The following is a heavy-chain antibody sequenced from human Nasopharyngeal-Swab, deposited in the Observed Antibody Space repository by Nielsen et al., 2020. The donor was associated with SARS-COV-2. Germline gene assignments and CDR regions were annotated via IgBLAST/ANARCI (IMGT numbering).Heavy chain of an antibody. V-gene: IGHV4-61*02. J-gene: IGHJ6*03. D-gene: IGHD3-10*01. CDR2: IYTSGST. Sequence: WIRQPPGKGLEWIGRIYTSGSTNYNPSLKSRVTISLDPSKNQFSLKLSSETAADTAVYYCARGITTLYYYYYMDVWGKGTTVTVSS. CDR3: ARGITTLYYYYYMDV.